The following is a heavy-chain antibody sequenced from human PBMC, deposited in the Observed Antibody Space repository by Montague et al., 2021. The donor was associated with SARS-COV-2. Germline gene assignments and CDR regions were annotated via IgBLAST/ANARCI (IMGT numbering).Heavy chain of an antibody. J-gene: IGHJ3*02. CDR1: GGSISSSSYY. Sequence: SETLSLTCTVSGGSISSSSYYWGWIRQPPGKGLERIGSIYYSGSTYYNPSLKSRVTISVDTSKNQFSLKLSSVTAADTAVYYCARQENSSGWFKPDAFDIWGQGTMVTVPS. D-gene: IGHD6-19*01. V-gene: IGHV4-39*01. CDR3: ARQENSSGWFKPDAFDI. CDR2: IYYSGST.